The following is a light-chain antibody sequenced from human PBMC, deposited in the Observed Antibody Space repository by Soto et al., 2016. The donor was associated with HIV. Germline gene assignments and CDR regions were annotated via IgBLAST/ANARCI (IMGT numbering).Light chain of an antibody. Sequence: DIQMTQSPSTLSASVGDRITITCRASQNVNRWLAWYQQKPGKAPNLLIYKASSLQGGVPSRFSGSGSGTEFTLAITSLQPGDFATYYCQQYTTFPWTFGQGTKVEI. CDR3: QQYTTFPWT. J-gene: IGKJ1*01. CDR2: KAS. CDR1: QNVNRW. V-gene: IGKV1-5*03.